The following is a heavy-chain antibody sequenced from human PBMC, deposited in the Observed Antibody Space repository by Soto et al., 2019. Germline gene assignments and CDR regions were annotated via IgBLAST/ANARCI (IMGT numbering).Heavy chain of an antibody. Sequence: TSETLSLTCTVSGGSISSSSYYWGWIRQHPGKGLEWIGSIYYSGSTYYNPSLKSRVTISVDTSKNQFSLKLSSVTAADTAVYYCARNKWVLLWFGELLQNWFDPWGQGTLVTVSS. CDR3: ARNKWVLLWFGELLQNWFDP. J-gene: IGHJ5*02. CDR1: GGSISSSSYY. CDR2: IYYSGST. V-gene: IGHV4-39*01. D-gene: IGHD3-10*01.